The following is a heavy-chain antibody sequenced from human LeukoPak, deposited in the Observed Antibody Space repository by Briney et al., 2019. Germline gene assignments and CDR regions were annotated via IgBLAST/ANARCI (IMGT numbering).Heavy chain of an antibody. CDR2: MYYSGRT. CDR3: ASMASYCSGGSCTDY. Sequence: PSETLSLTCTVSGGSISNSSHYWGWIRQPPGKGLEWIGSMYYSGRTYYNPSLKSRVTISVDTSKNQFSLKLSSVTAADTAVYYCASMASYCSGGSCTDYWGQGTLVTVS. J-gene: IGHJ4*02. CDR1: GGSISNSSHY. D-gene: IGHD2-15*01. V-gene: IGHV4-39*07.